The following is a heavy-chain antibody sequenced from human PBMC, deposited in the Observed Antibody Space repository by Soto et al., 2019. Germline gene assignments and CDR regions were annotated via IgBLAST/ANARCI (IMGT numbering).Heavy chain of an antibody. D-gene: IGHD1-1*01. Sequence: QVQLEQSGAEVKKPGSSVKVSCRASGGTFSNSALSWVRQAPGQGLEWIGGIMPIFRTPDYAQKFQGRVTXAXAXXTMTAYMELRGLRRDDTAVEYCARDKGRVQLGGNYYYMWGVWGQGTTVTVSS. CDR2: IMPIFRTP. CDR3: ARDKGRVQLGGNYYYMWGV. CDR1: GGTFSNSA. V-gene: IGHV1-69*05. J-gene: IGHJ6*02.